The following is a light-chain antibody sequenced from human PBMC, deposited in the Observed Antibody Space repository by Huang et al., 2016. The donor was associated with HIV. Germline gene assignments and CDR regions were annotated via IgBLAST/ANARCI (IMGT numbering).Light chain of an antibody. CDR2: DAS. CDR3: QQRSNRPLT. CDR1: QRVNTF. Sequence: EIVLTQSPATLSLSPGERATLSCRASQRVNTFLAWYQQKPGQAPRLLINDASNRGQGSPARFIGSGSGTDFTLTISSLVPEDFAVYYCQQRSNRPLTFGGGTKVEIK. V-gene: IGKV3-11*01. J-gene: IGKJ4*01.